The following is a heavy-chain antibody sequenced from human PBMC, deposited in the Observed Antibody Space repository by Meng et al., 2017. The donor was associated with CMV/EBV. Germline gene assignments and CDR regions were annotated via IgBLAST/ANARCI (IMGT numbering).Heavy chain of an antibody. Sequence: QIPLKWPGPLLSTPTQTLSLTCTLPGFSLSTSGVGVGWIRQPPGKALEWLALIYWDDDKRYSPSLKSRLTITKDTSKNQVVLTMTNMDPVDTATYYCAHHADIAAAGSYCYWGQGTLVTVSS. D-gene: IGHD6-13*01. CDR3: AHHADIAAAGSYCY. CDR1: GFSLSTSGVG. V-gene: IGHV2-5*02. J-gene: IGHJ4*02. CDR2: IYWDDDK.